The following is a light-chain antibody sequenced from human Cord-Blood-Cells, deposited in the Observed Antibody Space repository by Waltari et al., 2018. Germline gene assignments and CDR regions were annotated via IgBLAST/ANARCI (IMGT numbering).Light chain of an antibody. Sequence: SYVLTQPPSVSVAPGKTARITCGGNNIGSKSVHWYQQKPGQATVLVIYYDSDRPSGIPERFSGSNSWNTATLTSSRVEAGDEADYYCQVWDSSSDHYVFGTGTKVTVL. CDR2: YDS. CDR1: NIGSKS. J-gene: IGLJ1*01. CDR3: QVWDSSSDHYV. V-gene: IGLV3-21*04.